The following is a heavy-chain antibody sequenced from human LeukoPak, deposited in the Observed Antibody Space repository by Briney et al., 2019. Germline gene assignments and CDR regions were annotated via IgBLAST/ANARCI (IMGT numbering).Heavy chain of an antibody. D-gene: IGHD5-12*01. CDR1: TYSFSSYW. Sequence: GESLKISCRGSTYSFSSYWIGWVRQLPGKGLEWMGIIYPGDSDTRYSPSFQGQVTISADKSISTAYLQWSSLKASDTAMYYCARGGSGYDLEGDYWGQGTLVTVSS. CDR2: IYPGDSDT. V-gene: IGHV5-51*01. J-gene: IGHJ4*02. CDR3: ARGGSGYDLEGDY.